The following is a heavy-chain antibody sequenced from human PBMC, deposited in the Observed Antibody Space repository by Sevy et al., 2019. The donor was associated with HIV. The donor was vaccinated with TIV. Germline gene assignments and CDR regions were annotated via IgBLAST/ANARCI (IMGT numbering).Heavy chain of an antibody. CDR1: GFTVSSNY. CDR2: IYSGGST. CDR3: ARDYSSSWYGPGYYYMDV. V-gene: IGHV3-53*01. J-gene: IGHJ6*03. D-gene: IGHD6-13*01. Sequence: GGSLRLSCAASGFTVSSNYMSWVRQAPGKGLEWVSVIYSGGSTYYADSVKGRFTISRDNSKNTLYLQMNSLRAEDTAVYYCARDYSSSWYGPGYYYMDVWGNGTTVTVS.